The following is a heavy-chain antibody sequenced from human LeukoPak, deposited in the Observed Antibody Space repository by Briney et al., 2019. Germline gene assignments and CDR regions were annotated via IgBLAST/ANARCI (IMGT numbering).Heavy chain of an antibody. Sequence: GGSLRLSCAASGFTVSSNYMSWVRQAPGKGLEWVSVIYSGGSTYYADSVKGRFTISRDHSKNTLYLQMNSLRAEDTAVYYCAGTDYGDYSTGYYGMGVWGQGTTVTVSS. CDR1: GFTVSSNY. J-gene: IGHJ6*02. CDR2: IYSGGST. V-gene: IGHV3-66*01. D-gene: IGHD4-17*01. CDR3: AGTDYGDYSTGYYGMGV.